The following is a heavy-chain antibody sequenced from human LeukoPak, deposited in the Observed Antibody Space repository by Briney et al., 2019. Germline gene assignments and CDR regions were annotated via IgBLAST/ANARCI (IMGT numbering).Heavy chain of an antibody. V-gene: IGHV4-34*01. CDR2: INHSGST. CDR3: ARMPDTAMARAYWFDP. D-gene: IGHD5-18*01. Sequence: SETLSLTCAVYGGSFSGYYWSWIRQPPGKGLEWIGEINHSGSTNYNPSLKSRVTISVDTSKNQFSLKLSSVTAADTAVYYCARMPDTAMARAYWFDPWGQGTLVTVSS. CDR1: GGSFSGYY. J-gene: IGHJ5*02.